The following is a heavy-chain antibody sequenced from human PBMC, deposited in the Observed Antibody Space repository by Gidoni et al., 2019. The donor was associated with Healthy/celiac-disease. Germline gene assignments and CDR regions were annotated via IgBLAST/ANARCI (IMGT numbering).Heavy chain of an antibody. CDR2: IYHSGST. J-gene: IGHJ2*01. V-gene: IGHV4-30-2*01. CDR3: ARAPVLYCSGGSCYPRYWYFDL. D-gene: IGHD2-15*01. Sequence: QLQLQESGSGLVKPSQTLSLTCAVSGGSIRSGGYSWRWIRQPPGKGLEWIGYIYHSGSTYYNPSLKSRVTISVDRSKNQFSLKLSSVTAADTAVYYCARAPVLYCSGGSCYPRYWYFDLWGRGTLVTVSS. CDR1: GGSIRSGGYS.